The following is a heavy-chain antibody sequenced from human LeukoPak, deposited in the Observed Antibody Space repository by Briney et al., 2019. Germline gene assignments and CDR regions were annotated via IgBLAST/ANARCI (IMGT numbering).Heavy chain of an antibody. D-gene: IGHD3-22*01. CDR2: IYSGGST. V-gene: IGHV3-66*01. J-gene: IGHJ4*02. Sequence: GGSLRLSCAASGFTVSSNYMSWVRQAPGKGLEWVSVIYSGGSTYYADSVKGRFTISRDNSKNTLYLQMNSLRAEDTAVYYCARSTTSITMIVVVDNDYWGQGTLVTVSS. CDR1: GFTVSSNY. CDR3: ARSTTSITMIVVVDNDY.